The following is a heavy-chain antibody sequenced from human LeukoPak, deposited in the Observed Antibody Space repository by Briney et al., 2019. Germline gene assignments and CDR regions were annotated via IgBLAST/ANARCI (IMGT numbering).Heavy chain of an antibody. Sequence: SQTLSLTCAISGDSVSSNSAAWNWIRQSPSRGLEWLRSTYYRSKWYNDYAVSVKSRITINPDTSKNQFSLQLNSVTPEDTAVYYCARMGYYYGSGSYAAPIDYWGQGTLVTVSS. CDR3: ARMGYYYGSGSYAAPIDY. J-gene: IGHJ4*02. CDR1: GDSVSSNSAA. V-gene: IGHV6-1*01. D-gene: IGHD3-10*01. CDR2: TYYRSKWYN.